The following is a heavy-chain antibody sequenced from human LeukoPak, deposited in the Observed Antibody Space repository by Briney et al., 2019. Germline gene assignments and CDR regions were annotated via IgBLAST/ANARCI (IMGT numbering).Heavy chain of an antibody. CDR1: GFTFSSYG. V-gene: IGHV3-13*04. Sequence: GGSLRLSCAASGFTFSSYGMHWVRQATGKGLEWVSAIGTAGDTYYPGSVKGRFTISRENAKKSLYLQMNSLRAGDTAVYYCARGSYSSSWGIDYWGQGTLVTVSS. D-gene: IGHD6-13*01. CDR2: IGTAGDT. CDR3: ARGSYSSSWGIDY. J-gene: IGHJ4*02.